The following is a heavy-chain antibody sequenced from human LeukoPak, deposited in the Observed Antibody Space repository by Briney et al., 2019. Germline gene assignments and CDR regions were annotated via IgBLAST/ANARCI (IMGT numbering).Heavy chain of an antibody. J-gene: IGHJ4*02. D-gene: IGHD5-18*01. CDR3: AKDSGGYSYGYHYFDY. CDR2: ISWNSGSI. CDR1: GFTFDDYA. Sequence: PGRSLRLSCAASGFTFDDYAMHWVRQAPGKGLEWVSGISWNSGSIGYADSVKGRFTISRDNAKNSLYLQMNSLRAEDTALYYCAKDSGGYSYGYHYFDYWGQGTLVTVSS. V-gene: IGHV3-9*01.